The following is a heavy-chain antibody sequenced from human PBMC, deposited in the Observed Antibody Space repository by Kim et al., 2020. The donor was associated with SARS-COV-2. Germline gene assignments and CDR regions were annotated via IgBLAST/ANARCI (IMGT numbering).Heavy chain of an antibody. CDR1: GFTFSSYG. Sequence: GGSLRLSCAASGFTFSSYGMHWVRQAPGKGLEWVAVISYDGSNKYYADSVKGRFTISRDNSKNTLYLQMNSLRAEDTAVYYCAKDPARKSGWYFGRYFDYWGQGTLVTVSS. V-gene: IGHV3-30*18. CDR2: ISYDGSNK. J-gene: IGHJ4*02. D-gene: IGHD6-19*01. CDR3: AKDPARKSGWYFGRYFDY.